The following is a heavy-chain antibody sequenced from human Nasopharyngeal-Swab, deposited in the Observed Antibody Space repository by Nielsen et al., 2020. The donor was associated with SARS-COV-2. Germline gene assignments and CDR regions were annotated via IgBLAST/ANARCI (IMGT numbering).Heavy chain of an antibody. CDR2: ISWNSGSI. Sequence: SLKISCAASGFTFDDYAMHWVRQAPGKGLEWVSGISWNSGSIGYADSVKGRFTISRDNAKNSLYLQMNSLRAEDTALYYCAKESVYGDYVHGASDIWGQGTMVTVSS. CDR1: GFTFDDYA. D-gene: IGHD4-17*01. CDR3: AKESVYGDYVHGASDI. V-gene: IGHV3-9*01. J-gene: IGHJ3*02.